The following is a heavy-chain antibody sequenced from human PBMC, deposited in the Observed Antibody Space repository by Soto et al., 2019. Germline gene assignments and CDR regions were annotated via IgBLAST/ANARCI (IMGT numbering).Heavy chain of an antibody. Sequence: GSLRLSCAASGFTFSSYAMSWVRQAPGKGLEWVSAISGSGGSTYYADSVKGRFTISRDNSKNTLYLQMNSLRAEDTAVYYFAKFRISEVIAVAGRDAFDIWGQGTMVTVSS. CDR2: ISGSGGST. CDR1: GFTFSSYA. D-gene: IGHD6-19*01. CDR3: AKFRISEVIAVAGRDAFDI. J-gene: IGHJ3*02. V-gene: IGHV3-23*01.